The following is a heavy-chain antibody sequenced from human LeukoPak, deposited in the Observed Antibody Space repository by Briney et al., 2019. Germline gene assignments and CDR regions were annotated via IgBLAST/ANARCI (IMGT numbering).Heavy chain of an antibody. CDR3: ARSGTTGTRWFDP. CDR1: GYSFTSSW. Sequence: GESLKISCKGYGYSFTSSWIGWVRQMPGMGLEWMGSIYPSDFDTRYSPSFQGQVTISADKSISTAYLQWSSLKASDTAMYYCARSGTTGTRWFDPWGQGTLVTFSS. CDR2: IYPSDFDT. J-gene: IGHJ5*02. V-gene: IGHV5-51*01. D-gene: IGHD1-1*01.